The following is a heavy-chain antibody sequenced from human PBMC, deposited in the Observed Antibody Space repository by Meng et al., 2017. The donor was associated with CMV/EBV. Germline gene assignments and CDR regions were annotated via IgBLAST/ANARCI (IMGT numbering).Heavy chain of an antibody. CDR3: ARTYYYGSGSWD. V-gene: IGHV4-61*01. J-gene: IGHJ4*02. CDR1: GGSVSSGSYY. D-gene: IGHD3-10*01. Sequence: SETLSLTCTVSGGSVSSGSYYWSWIRQPPGKGLEWIGYIYYSGSTNYNPSLKSRVTISVDTSKNQFSLQLSSVTAADTAVYYCARTYYYGSGSWDWGQGTLVTVSS. CDR2: IYYSGST.